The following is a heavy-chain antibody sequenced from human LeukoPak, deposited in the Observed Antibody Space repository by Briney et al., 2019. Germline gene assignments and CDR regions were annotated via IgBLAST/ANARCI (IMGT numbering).Heavy chain of an antibody. CDR3: ARQDYHGSGSLDY. V-gene: IGHV4-31*03. J-gene: IGHJ4*02. CDR1: GGSISSGGYY. Sequence: SQTLSLTCTVSGGSISSGGYYWTWIRQPPGKGLEWIGNIYNSGSTYYNPSLKSRVTISVDTSKNQFSLKLSSVTAADTAVYYCARQDYHGSGSLDYWGQGTLVTVSS. CDR2: IYNSGST. D-gene: IGHD3-10*01.